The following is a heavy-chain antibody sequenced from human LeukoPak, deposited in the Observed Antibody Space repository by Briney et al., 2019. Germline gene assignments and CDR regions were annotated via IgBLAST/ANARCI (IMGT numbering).Heavy chain of an antibody. D-gene: IGHD3-22*01. CDR3: ARDGGVYHSSGYYLDY. CDR2: IIPILGIA. CDR1: GGTFTSYT. V-gene: IGHV1-69*04. Sequence: ASVKVSCKASGGTFTSYTISWVRQAPGQGLEWMGRIIPILGIANYAQKFQGRVTITADKSTSTAYMELSSLRSEDTAVYYGARDGGVYHSSGYYLDYWGQGTLVTVCS. J-gene: IGHJ4*02.